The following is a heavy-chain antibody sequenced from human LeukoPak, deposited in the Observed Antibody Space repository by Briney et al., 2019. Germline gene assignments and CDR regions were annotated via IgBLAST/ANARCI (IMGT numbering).Heavy chain of an antibody. CDR2: ISADSATT. V-gene: IGHV3-23*01. D-gene: IGHD3-10*01. J-gene: IGHJ4*02. CDR1: GFTFSSYS. Sequence: GGSLRLSCAASGFTFSSYSMNWVRQAPGKGLEWVSVISADSATTFYADSVKGRFTISRDNAKNTVFLQMSSLRAEDTALYYCARKSASGNYPLDYWGQGTLVTVSS. CDR3: ARKSASGNYPLDY.